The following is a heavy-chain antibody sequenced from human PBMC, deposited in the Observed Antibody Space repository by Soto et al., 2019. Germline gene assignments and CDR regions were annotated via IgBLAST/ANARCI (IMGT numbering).Heavy chain of an antibody. V-gene: IGHV4-30-4*01. J-gene: IGHJ5*02. CDR1: GGSISSGDYY. CDR3: ARERPDGARLDP. Sequence: QVQLQESGPGLVEPSQTLSLTSTVSGGSISSGDYYWSWIRQPPGKGLEWIGYIYHSGSTYYNPSLKSRVTISVDTSKNQFSLKLSSVTAADTAVYYCARERPDGARLDPWGQGTLVTVSS. D-gene: IGHD6-6*01. CDR2: IYHSGST.